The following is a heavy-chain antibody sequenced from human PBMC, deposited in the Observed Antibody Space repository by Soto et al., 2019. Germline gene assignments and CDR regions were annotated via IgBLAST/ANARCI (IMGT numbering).Heavy chain of an antibody. Sequence: ASVKVSCKASGYTFTSYYMHWVRQAPGQGLEWMGIINPSGGSTSYAQKFQGRVTMTRDTSTSTVYMELCSLRSEDTAVYYCARDXPPQLRFLEWSGGWFDPWGQGTLVTVSS. V-gene: IGHV1-46*01. CDR1: GYTFTSYY. CDR2: INPSGGST. D-gene: IGHD3-3*01. CDR3: ARDXPPQLRFLEWSGGWFDP. J-gene: IGHJ5*02.